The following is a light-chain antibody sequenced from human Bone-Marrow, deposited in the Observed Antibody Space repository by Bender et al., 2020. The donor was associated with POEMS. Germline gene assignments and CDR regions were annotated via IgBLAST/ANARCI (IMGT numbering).Light chain of an antibody. Sequence: QSVLTQPPSVSGSPGQSITISCIGASSDIGYSDHVSWYQQRPTKAPELIIYDVSLRPSGVSNRFSGSKSGNTASLTISGLQAEDEADYYCSSYSSSSTLYVFGTGTKVTVL. CDR3: SSYSSSSTLYV. CDR2: DVS. J-gene: IGLJ1*01. CDR1: SSDIGYSDH. V-gene: IGLV2-14*03.